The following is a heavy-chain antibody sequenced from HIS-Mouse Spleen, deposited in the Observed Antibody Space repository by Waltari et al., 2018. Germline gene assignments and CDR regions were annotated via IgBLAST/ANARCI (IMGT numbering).Heavy chain of an antibody. CDR3: ARISSYVGTTDY. J-gene: IGHJ4*02. D-gene: IGHD1-7*01. V-gene: IGHV4-39*07. CDR2: IYYSGST. Sequence: QLQLQESGPGLVKPSETLSLHCTVPGGSISSSRYSWDWIRQPPGKGLEWIGSIYYSGSTYYNPSLKSRVTISVDTSKNQFSLKLSSVTAADTAVYYCARISSYVGTTDYWGQGTLVTVSS. CDR1: GGSISSSRYS.